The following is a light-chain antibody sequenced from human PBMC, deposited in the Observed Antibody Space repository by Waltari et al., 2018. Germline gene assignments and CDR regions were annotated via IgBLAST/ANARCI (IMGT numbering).Light chain of an antibody. CDR3: QSSDTNCTHV. V-gene: IGLV3-25*03. Sequence: SYELTQPPSVSVSPGQTARITCPGDALANQYVYWYQQKPGQAPVLMLYKDTERPSGIPERFSGSSSGTTVTLTISGVQAEDEADYYCQSSDTNCTHVFGIGTKVTVL. CDR1: ALANQY. CDR2: KDT. J-gene: IGLJ1*01.